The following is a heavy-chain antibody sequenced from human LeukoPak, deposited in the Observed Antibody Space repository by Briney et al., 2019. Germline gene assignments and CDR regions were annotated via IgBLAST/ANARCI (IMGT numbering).Heavy chain of an antibody. CDR1: GFTFSNAW. D-gene: IGHD1-26*01. J-gene: IGHJ4*02. CDR3: TTDSPIAGNFDY. CDR2: IKSKTDGGTT. V-gene: IGHV3-15*07. Sequence: PGGSLRLSCAASGFTFSNAWMNWVRQAPGKGLEWVGRIKSKTDGGTTDYAAPVKGRFTISRDDSKNTLDLQMNSLKTEDTAVYYCTTDSPIAGNFDYWGQGTLVTVSS.